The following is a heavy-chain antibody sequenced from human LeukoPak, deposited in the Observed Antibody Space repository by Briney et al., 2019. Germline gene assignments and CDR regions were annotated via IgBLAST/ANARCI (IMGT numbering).Heavy chain of an antibody. Sequence: PGGSLRLSCAASGFTFSSYAMSWVRQAPGKGLEWVSAISSSGGSTYYADSVKGRFTISRDNSKNTLYLQMNSLRAEDTAVYYCAKGWYSSGWPDAFDIWGQGTMVTVSS. CDR2: ISSSGGST. V-gene: IGHV3-23*01. D-gene: IGHD6-19*01. CDR1: GFTFSSYA. CDR3: AKGWYSSGWPDAFDI. J-gene: IGHJ3*02.